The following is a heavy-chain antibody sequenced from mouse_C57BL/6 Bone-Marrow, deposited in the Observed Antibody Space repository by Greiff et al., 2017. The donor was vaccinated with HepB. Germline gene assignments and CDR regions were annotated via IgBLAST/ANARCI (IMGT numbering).Heavy chain of an antibody. CDR2: ITYDGSN. V-gene: IGHV3-6*01. CDR3: ARRGYYGAFYWYFAV. CDR1: GYSITSGYY. Sequence: EVQLQQSGPGLVKPSQSLSLTCSVTGYSITSGYYWNWIRQLPGNKLEWMGYITYDGSNNYNPSLKNRITITQDTSKNQFFLKLNSVATEDTATYYCARRGYYGAFYWYFAVWGTGTTVTDSS. D-gene: IGHD1-1*02. J-gene: IGHJ1*03.